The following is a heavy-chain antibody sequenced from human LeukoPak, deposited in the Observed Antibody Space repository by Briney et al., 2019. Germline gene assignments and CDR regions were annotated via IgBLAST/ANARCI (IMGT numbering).Heavy chain of an antibody. CDR1: GGSISSGGYS. J-gene: IGHJ4*02. D-gene: IGHD3-22*01. V-gene: IGHV4-30-2*01. CDR3: ARDSSGYFDY. Sequence: SETLSLTCAVSGGSISSGGYSWSWTRQPPGKGLEWIGYIYHSGSTYYNPSLKSRVTISVDRSKNQFSLKLSSVTAADTAVYYCARDSSGYFDYWGQGTLVTVSS. CDR2: IYHSGST.